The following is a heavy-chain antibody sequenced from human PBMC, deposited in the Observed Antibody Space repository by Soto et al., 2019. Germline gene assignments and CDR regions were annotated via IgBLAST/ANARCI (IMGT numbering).Heavy chain of an antibody. CDR2: INHSGST. D-gene: IGHD2-21*01. CDR1: GGSFSGYY. V-gene: IGHV4-34*01. Sequence: SETLSLTCAVYGGSFSGYYWSWIRQPPGKGLEWIGEINHSGSTNYNPSLKSRVTISVDTSKNQFSLKLSSVTAADTAVYYCARHITNNVGYYYGMDVWGQGTTVTVSS. J-gene: IGHJ6*02. CDR3: ARHITNNVGYYYGMDV.